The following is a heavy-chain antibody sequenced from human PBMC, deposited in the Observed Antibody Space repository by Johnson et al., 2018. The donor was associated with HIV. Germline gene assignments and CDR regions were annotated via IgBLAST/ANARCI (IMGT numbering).Heavy chain of an antibody. CDR3: ARVRAGRENAFDI. D-gene: IGHD1-26*01. Sequence: VQLVESGGDVLQPGMSLRLSCAASGFTVSSNYMSWVRQAPGKGLEWVSIIYSDGSTYFADSVKGRFPISRDNSKNTLSLQMNSPRVDDMAIYYCARVRAGRENAFDIWGQGTMVTVSS. CDR1: GFTVSSNY. J-gene: IGHJ3*02. V-gene: IGHV3-66*02. CDR2: IYSDGST.